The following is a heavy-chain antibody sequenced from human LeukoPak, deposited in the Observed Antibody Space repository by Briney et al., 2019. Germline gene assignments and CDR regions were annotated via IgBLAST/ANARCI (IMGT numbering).Heavy chain of an antibody. CDR3: ARDRFTMVRGVIMY. J-gene: IGHJ4*02. CDR1: GYTFTSYG. D-gene: IGHD3-10*01. CDR2: ISAYNGNT. V-gene: IGHV1-18*01. Sequence: ASVKVSCKASGYTFTSYGISWVRQAPGQGLEWMGWISAYNGNTNYAQKLQGRVTMTTDTSTSTAYMELRSLRSDDTAVYYCARDRFTMVRGVIMYWGQGTLVTVSS.